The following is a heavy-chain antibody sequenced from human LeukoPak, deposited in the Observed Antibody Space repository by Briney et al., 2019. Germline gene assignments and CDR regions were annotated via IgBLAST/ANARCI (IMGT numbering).Heavy chain of an antibody. V-gene: IGHV4-59*01. CDR3: ARLYYYGSGTYALDI. D-gene: IGHD3-10*01. CDR2: IFYSGRT. J-gene: IGHJ3*02. Sequence: SETLSLTCTVSGGSMINYYLSWIRQPPGKGLEWIGYIFYSGRTNYNLSRKSRVTISVDTSKNHFSLRLSSVTAADTAIYYCARLYYYGSGTYALDIWGQGTMVTVSS. CDR1: GGSMINYY.